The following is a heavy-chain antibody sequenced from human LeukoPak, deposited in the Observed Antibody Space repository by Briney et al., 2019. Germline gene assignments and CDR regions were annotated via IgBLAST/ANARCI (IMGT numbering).Heavy chain of an antibody. CDR2: MNPNSGNT. Sequence: ASVKVSCKASGYSFTSYDINWVRLATGQGLEWMGWMNPNSGNTGYAQKFQGRATITRSTSINTAYMELSSLRSEDTAVYYCARGRQQHQDAFDIWGQGTVVTVSS. D-gene: IGHD6-13*01. CDR3: ARGRQQHQDAFDI. CDR1: GYSFTSYD. J-gene: IGHJ3*02. V-gene: IGHV1-8*03.